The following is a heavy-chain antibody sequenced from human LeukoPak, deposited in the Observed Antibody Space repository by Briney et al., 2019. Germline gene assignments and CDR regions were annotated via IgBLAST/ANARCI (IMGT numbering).Heavy chain of an antibody. CDR1: GYTFTSYD. D-gene: IGHD7-27*01. CDR3: ARGPPNWGFDY. Sequence: ASVKVSCKASGYTFTSYDINWVRQATGQGLEWMGWMSPNSGDTGYAQKFQGRGTMTRDTFINTAYMELSSLRSEDTAVYYCARGPPNWGFDYWGPGTQVTVSS. CDR2: MSPNSGDT. V-gene: IGHV1-8*01. J-gene: IGHJ4*02.